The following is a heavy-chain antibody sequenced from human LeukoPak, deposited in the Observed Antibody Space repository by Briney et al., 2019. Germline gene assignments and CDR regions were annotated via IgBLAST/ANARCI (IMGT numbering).Heavy chain of an antibody. CDR2: ISGSGGST. V-gene: IGHV3-23*01. CDR1: GFTFSSYA. D-gene: IGHD6-13*01. J-gene: IGHJ6*02. CDR3: AKGGAAARYYYYGMDV. Sequence: GGSLRLSCAASGFTFSSYAMSWVRQAPGKGLEWVSAISGSGGSTYYADSVKGRFTISRDNSKNTLYLQMNSLRAEDMAVYYCAKGGAAARYYYYGMDVWGQGTTVTVSS.